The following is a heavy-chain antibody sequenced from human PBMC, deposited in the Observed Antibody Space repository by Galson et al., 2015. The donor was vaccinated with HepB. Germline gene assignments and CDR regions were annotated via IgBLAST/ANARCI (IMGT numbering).Heavy chain of an antibody. D-gene: IGHD3-22*01. Sequence: PALVNPTQTLTLTCTFSGSSLSTSGVAVGWIRQPPGKALEWLALIYWDDDKRYSPSLKSRLTITKDTSKNQVVLTMTNMDPVDTATYYCAHSQGYYYDSSGYYYPEYYYMDVWGKGTTVTVSS. CDR1: GSSLSTSGVA. V-gene: IGHV2-5*02. CDR3: AHSQGYYYDSSGYYYPEYYYMDV. CDR2: IYWDDDK. J-gene: IGHJ6*03.